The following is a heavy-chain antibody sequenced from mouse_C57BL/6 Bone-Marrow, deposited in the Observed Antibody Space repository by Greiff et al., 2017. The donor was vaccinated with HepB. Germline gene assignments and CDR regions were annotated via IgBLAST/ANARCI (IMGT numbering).Heavy chain of an antibody. D-gene: IGHD3-2*02. Sequence: EVKLMESGPGLVKPSQPVFLTCTVTGISITTGNYRWSWIRQFPGNKLEWIGYIYYSGTITYNPSLTSRTTITRDTPKNQFFLEMHSLTAEDTATYYCAREGSSGSDYWGQGTTLTVSS. CDR1: GISITTGNYR. CDR3: AREGSSGSDY. J-gene: IGHJ2*01. V-gene: IGHV3-5*01. CDR2: IYYSGTI.